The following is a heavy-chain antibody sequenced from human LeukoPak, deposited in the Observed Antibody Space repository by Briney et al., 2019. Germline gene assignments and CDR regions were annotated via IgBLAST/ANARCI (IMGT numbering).Heavy chain of an antibody. CDR2: INHSGST. CDR1: GGSFSGYY. Sequence: SETLSLTCAVYGGSFSGYYWSWIRQPPGKGLEWIGEINHSGSTNYNPSLKSRVTTSVDKSKNQFSLKLSSVTAADTAVYYCARVSYYDSSGNRGAFDYWGQGTLVTVSS. J-gene: IGHJ4*02. V-gene: IGHV4-34*01. D-gene: IGHD3-22*01. CDR3: ARVSYYDSSGNRGAFDY.